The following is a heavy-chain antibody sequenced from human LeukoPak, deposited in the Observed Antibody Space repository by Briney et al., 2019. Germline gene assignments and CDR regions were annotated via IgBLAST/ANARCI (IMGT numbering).Heavy chain of an antibody. J-gene: IGHJ4*02. V-gene: IGHV4-4*07. CDR3: PREGVTIGGCGLGY. CDR2: IYASGTT. D-gene: IGHD3-3*01. CDR1: GGSISSYF. Sequence: SETLSLTCTVSGGSISSYFWSWIRQPAGKGLEWIGRIYASGTTNYNPSLKSRVTMSVDTSKNQFSLNLSSVTAADTAVYYCPREGVTIGGCGLGYWGQGALVTVSS.